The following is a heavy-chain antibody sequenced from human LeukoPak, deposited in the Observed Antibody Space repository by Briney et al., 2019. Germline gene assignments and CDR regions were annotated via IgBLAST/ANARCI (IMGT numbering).Heavy chain of an antibody. Sequence: PGGSLRLSCAASGFTFSSFAMSWVRQAPGKGLKWVSGISDSGGYTYYADSVKGRFTISRDNSKNTLYLHMNSLRAEDTAVYYCAKLGNFASGSYSDWGQGTLVTVSS. CDR2: ISDSGGYT. CDR3: AKLGNFASGSYSD. J-gene: IGHJ4*02. CDR1: GFTFSSFA. D-gene: IGHD3-10*01. V-gene: IGHV3-23*01.